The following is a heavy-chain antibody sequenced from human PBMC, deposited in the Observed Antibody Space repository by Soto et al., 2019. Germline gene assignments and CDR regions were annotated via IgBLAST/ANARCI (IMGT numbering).Heavy chain of an antibody. CDR3: AKDLEIVVVITTADY. CDR1: GFTFSSYA. Sequence: PGGSLRLSCAASGFTFSSYAMSWVRQAPGKGLEWVSAISGSGGSTYYADSVKGRFTISRVNSKNTLYLQMNSLRAEDTAVYYCAKDLEIVVVITTADYWGQGTLVTV. CDR2: ISGSGGST. D-gene: IGHD3-22*01. V-gene: IGHV3-23*01. J-gene: IGHJ4*02.